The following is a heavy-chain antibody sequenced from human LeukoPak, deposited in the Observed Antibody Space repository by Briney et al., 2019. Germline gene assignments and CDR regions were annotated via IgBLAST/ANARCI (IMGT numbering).Heavy chain of an antibody. V-gene: IGHV1-18*01. D-gene: IGHD6-19*01. Sequence: ASVTDSFKASVCSFLYYASRWVRQPPGQGLEWMGWISTYNGDTRYARKFQGRVTLTTDTSTSTGYMVIGSLTSADTAVCYCVRYASSPGGWNPLFDYRGQGTLVTVSS. CDR2: ISTYNGDT. J-gene: IGHJ4*02. CDR1: VCSFLYYA. CDR3: VRYASSPGGWNPLFDY.